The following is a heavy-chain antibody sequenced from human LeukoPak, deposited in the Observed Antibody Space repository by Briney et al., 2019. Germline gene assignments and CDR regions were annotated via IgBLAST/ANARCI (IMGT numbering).Heavy chain of an antibody. Sequence: ASVKVSCKASGYTFTSYDINWVRQATGQGLEWMGWMNPNSGNTGYAQKFQGRVTITRNTSISTAYMELSSLRSEDTAVYYCARGAAAGTGMLGVSYYYYYYMDVWGKGTTVTVSS. CDR3: ARGAAAGTGMLGVSYYYYYYMDV. D-gene: IGHD6-13*01. V-gene: IGHV1-8*03. CDR1: GYTFTSYD. J-gene: IGHJ6*03. CDR2: MNPNSGNT.